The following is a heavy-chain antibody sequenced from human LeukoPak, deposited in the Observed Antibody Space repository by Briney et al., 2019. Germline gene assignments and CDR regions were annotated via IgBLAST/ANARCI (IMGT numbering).Heavy chain of an antibody. V-gene: IGHV4-34*01. CDR3: ASLMTTVVTDAFDI. Sequence: PSETLSLTCAVYGGSFSGYYWSWIRQPPGKGLEWIGEINHSGSTNYNPSLKSRVTISVDTSKNQFSLKLSSVTAADTAVYYCASLMTTVVTDAFDIWGQGTMVTVSS. D-gene: IGHD4-23*01. J-gene: IGHJ3*02. CDR2: INHSGST. CDR1: GGSFSGYY.